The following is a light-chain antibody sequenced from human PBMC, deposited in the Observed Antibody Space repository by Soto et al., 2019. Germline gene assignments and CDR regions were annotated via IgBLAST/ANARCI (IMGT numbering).Light chain of an antibody. CDR1: NIGSKS. Sequence: SSELTQPPSVSVAPGKTATIICGGNNIGSKSVHWYQQKPGQAPVLVIYYDTNRPSGIPERFSGSNSGNTATLTISRVEAGDEADYHCQVWDSSSDSRVVFGGGTKLTVL. CDR2: YDT. J-gene: IGLJ2*01. V-gene: IGLV3-21*04. CDR3: QVWDSSSDSRVV.